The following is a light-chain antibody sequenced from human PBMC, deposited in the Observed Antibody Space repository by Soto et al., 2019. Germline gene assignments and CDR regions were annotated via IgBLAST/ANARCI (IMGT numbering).Light chain of an antibody. V-gene: IGLV2-8*01. Sequence: QSVVTQPPSASGSPGQSVAISCTGTSSDVGGYNYVSWYQQHPGKAPKLMIYEVNKRPSGVPDRFSASKSGNTASLTVSGLQAEDEADYYCSSYAGSSNVFGTGTKLTVL. J-gene: IGLJ1*01. CDR3: SSYAGSSNV. CDR2: EVN. CDR1: SSDVGGYNY.